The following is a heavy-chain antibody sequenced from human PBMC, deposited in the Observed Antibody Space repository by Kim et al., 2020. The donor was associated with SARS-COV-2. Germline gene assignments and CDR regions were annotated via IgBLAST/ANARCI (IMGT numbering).Heavy chain of an antibody. D-gene: IGHD3-10*01. CDR1: GGSISSGGYY. J-gene: IGHJ4*02. CDR2: IYYSGST. Sequence: SETLSLTCTVSGGSISSGGYYWSWIRQHPGKGLEWIGYIYYSGSTYYNPSLKSRVTISVDTSKNQFSLKLSSVTAADTAVYYCARDTRWFGFDYWGQGTLVTVSS. CDR3: ARDTRWFGFDY. V-gene: IGHV4-31*03.